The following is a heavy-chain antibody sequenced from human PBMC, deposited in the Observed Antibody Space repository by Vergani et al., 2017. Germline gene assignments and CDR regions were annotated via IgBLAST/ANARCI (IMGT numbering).Heavy chain of an antibody. CDR1: GYSISRGYY. D-gene: IGHD3-16*01. CDR2: VFHSGSA. CDR3: ARQFWVSQGVGGFET. Sequence: QVQLQESGPGLVKPSETLSLMCSVSGYSISRGYYWGWIRQPPGKGLEWITTVFHSGSAYYNPSLRRRVTISVETSKNQFSLRLTTLTAADTAVYYCARQFWVSQGVGGFETWGRGTEVSVSS. V-gene: IGHV4-38-2*02. J-gene: IGHJ3*02.